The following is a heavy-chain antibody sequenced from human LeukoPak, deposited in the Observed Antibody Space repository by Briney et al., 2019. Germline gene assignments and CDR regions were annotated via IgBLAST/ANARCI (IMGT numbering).Heavy chain of an antibody. D-gene: IGHD4-23*01. CDR2: ISKTGATI. CDR3: AREDYGGTNFDQ. V-gene: IGHV3-11*01. Sequence: GGSLRLSCAVSGFTPSDYFMIWVRQVPGKGLQWVAYISKTGATIQYEDSVKGRFTISRDNAQNALYLQMNSLRVDDTGMYFCAREDYGGTNFDQWGQGTLVTVSS. CDR1: GFTPSDYF. J-gene: IGHJ4*02.